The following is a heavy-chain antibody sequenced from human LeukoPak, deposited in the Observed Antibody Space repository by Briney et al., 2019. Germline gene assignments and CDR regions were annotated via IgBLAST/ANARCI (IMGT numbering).Heavy chain of an antibody. Sequence: ASVKVSCKASGYTFTSYDINWVRQATGQGLEWMGWMNPNSGNTGYAQKFQGRVTITRNTSISTAYMELSSLRSEDTAVYYCARGSPQLLWFGEITMDVWGKGTTVTVSS. D-gene: IGHD3-10*01. CDR3: ARGSPQLLWFGEITMDV. CDR1: GYTFTSYD. V-gene: IGHV1-8*03. J-gene: IGHJ6*04. CDR2: MNPNSGNT.